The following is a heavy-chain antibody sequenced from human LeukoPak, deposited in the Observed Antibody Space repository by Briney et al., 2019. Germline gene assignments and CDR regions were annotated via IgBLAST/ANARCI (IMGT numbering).Heavy chain of an antibody. Sequence: ASVKVSCKASGYTFTSYCMHWVRQAPGQGLEWMGIINPSGGSTSYAQKFQGRVTITRNTSISTAYMELSSLRSEDTAVYYCARGPSVVVVAATRVSYMDVWGKGTTVTVSS. V-gene: IGHV1-46*01. CDR2: INPSGGST. D-gene: IGHD2-15*01. J-gene: IGHJ6*03. CDR3: ARGPSVVVVAATRVSYMDV. CDR1: GYTFTSYC.